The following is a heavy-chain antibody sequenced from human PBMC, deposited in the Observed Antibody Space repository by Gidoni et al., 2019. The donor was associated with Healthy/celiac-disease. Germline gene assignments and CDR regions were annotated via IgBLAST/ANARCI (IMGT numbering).Heavy chain of an antibody. CDR1: GFTFGDYA. D-gene: IGHD4-17*01. J-gene: IGHJ4*02. Sequence: VQLVDSGGGLVQPGRSLRLSCPASGFTFGDYAMSWFRQAPGKGLEWVGFIRSKAYGGTTEYAASVKGRFTVSRDDSKSIAYLKMNSLKTEDTAVYYCTRLMTTVSYFDYWGQGTLVTVSS. V-gene: IGHV3-49*03. CDR3: TRLMTTVSYFDY. CDR2: IRSKAYGGTT.